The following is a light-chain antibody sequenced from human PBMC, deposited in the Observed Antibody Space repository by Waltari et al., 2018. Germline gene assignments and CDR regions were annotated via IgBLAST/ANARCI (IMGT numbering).Light chain of an antibody. Sequence: QSALTQPASVSGSPGQSITISCPGTSRDVGGYNYFSWYQQHPGKAPKLMIYDVSNRPSGVSNRFSGSKSGNTASLTISGLQAEDEADYYCSSYTSSSTLYVFGTGTKVTVL. V-gene: IGLV2-14*03. CDR1: SRDVGGYNY. CDR3: SSYTSSSTLYV. CDR2: DVS. J-gene: IGLJ1*01.